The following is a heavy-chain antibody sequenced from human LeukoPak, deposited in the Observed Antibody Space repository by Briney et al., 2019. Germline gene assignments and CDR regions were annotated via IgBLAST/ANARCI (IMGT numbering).Heavy chain of an antibody. CDR1: GFTFSSYA. V-gene: IGHV3-30-3*01. CDR3: AREITITLGGVIAMDY. D-gene: IGHD3-16*02. J-gene: IGHJ4*02. Sequence: GRSLRLSCAASGFTFSSYAMHWVRQAPGKGLEWVAVISYDGSNKYYADSVKGRFTISRDNSKNTLYLQMNSLRAEDTAVYYCAREITITLGGVIAMDYWGQGTLVTVSS. CDR2: ISYDGSNK.